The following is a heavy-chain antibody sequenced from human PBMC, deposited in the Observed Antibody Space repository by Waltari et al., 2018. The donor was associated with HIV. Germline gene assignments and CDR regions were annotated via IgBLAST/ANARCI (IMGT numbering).Heavy chain of an antibody. Sequence: QVQLVQSGAEVKKPGSSVKVSCKASGGTFSRHAISWVRPAPGQGLEWMGGIIPIFGTANYAQKFQGRVTITADESTSTAYMELSSLRSEDTAVYYCARDRREVGATYGMDVWGQGTTVTVSS. V-gene: IGHV1-69*13. CDR2: IIPIFGTA. CDR1: GGTFSRHA. D-gene: IGHD1-26*01. CDR3: ARDRREVGATYGMDV. J-gene: IGHJ6*02.